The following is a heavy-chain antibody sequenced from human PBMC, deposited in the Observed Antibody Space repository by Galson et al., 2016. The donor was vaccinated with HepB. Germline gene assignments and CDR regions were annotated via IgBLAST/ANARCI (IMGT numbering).Heavy chain of an antibody. D-gene: IGHD2-2*01. V-gene: IGHV4-4*02. CDR1: GASINSSNW. CDR2: IYHTGTS. CDR3: ARAAVVPGARMVFDP. J-gene: IGHJ5*02. Sequence: LSLTCAVSGASINSSNWWTWVRQAPGKGLEWFGEIYHTGTSNNNPSLLSRFTMSIDNSKNHFSLNLNSVTAADTAVYYCARAAVVPGARMVFDPWGQGTLVTVSS.